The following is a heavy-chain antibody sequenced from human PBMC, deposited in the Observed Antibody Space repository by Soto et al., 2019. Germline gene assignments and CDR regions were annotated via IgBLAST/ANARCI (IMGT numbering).Heavy chain of an antibody. CDR1: GGSISSGDYY. CDR2: IYYSGST. V-gene: IGHV4-30-4*02. J-gene: IGHJ4*02. CDR3: ARLSSIAAFGFDY. D-gene: IGHD6-6*01. Sequence: SETLSLTCTVSGGSISSGDYYWSWIRQPPGKGLEWIGYIYYSGSTYYNPSLKSRVTISVDTSKNQFSLKLSSVTAADTAVYYCARLSSIAAFGFDYWGQGTLVTVSS.